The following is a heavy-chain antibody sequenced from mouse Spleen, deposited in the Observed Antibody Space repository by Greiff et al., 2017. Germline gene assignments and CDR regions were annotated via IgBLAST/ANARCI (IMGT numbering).Heavy chain of an antibody. CDR2: IHPNSGST. J-gene: IGHJ3*01. V-gene: IGHV1-64*01. CDR3: ARGADYGTAWFAY. Sequence: QVQLKQPGAELVKPGASVKLSCKASGYTFTSYWMHWVKQRPGQGLEWIGMIHPNSGSTNYNEKFKSKATLTVDKSSSTAYMQLSSLTSEDSAVYYCARGADYGTAWFAYWGQGTLVTVSA. D-gene: IGHD2-1*01. CDR1: GYTFTSYW.